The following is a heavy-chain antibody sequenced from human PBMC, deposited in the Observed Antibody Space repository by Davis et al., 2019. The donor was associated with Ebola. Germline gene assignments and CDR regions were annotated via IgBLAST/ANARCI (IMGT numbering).Heavy chain of an antibody. D-gene: IGHD5-12*01. CDR1: GFTFSSYS. Sequence: GESLKISCAASGFTFSSYSMNWVRQAPGKGLEWVSSISSSSSYIYYADSVKGRFTISRDNAKNSLYLQMNSLRAEDTAVYYCARDTILGYSGYYYYYGMDVWGQGTTVTVSS. J-gene: IGHJ6*02. CDR3: ARDTILGYSGYYYYYGMDV. CDR2: ISSSSSYI. V-gene: IGHV3-21*01.